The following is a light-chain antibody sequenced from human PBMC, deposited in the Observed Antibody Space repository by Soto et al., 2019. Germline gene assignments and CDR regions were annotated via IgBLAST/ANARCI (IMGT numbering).Light chain of an antibody. V-gene: IGKV1-5*03. CDR1: QSVSSW. J-gene: IGKJ1*01. Sequence: DIQMTQSPSTLSASVGDRVTITCRASQSVSSWLAWYQQKPGKAPKLLIYKASSLESGVPSWFSGSGSGTEFTLTISSLQPDDFATYYCQQYSTYKTFGQGTKVDIK. CDR3: QQYSTYKT. CDR2: KAS.